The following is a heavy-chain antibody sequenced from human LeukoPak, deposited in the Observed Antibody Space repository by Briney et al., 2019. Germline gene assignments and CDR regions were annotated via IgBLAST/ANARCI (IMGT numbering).Heavy chain of an antibody. J-gene: IGHJ5*02. V-gene: IGHV3-74*01. CDR3: ARGVYGPLFDP. CDR2: INSDGSIT. CDR1: GFTFSSYW. D-gene: IGHD2-8*01. Sequence: GGSLRLSCAASGFTFSSYWMEWVRQAPGKGLVWVSRINSDGSITTYADSVKGRFTISRDNGKNTLYLQMNSLRAEDTAVYYCARGVYGPLFDPWGQGTLVTVSS.